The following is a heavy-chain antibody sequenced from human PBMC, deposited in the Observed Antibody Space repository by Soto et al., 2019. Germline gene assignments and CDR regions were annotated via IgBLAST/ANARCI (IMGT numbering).Heavy chain of an antibody. V-gene: IGHV3-53*01. CDR3: SGDPSGYDEGDWYHGVDV. Sequence: GGSLRLSCAASGFSVSSNYISWVRQAPGEGLEWVAIIYINGSTDYADSVQGRFSVSRDIYKNTLFLQMNNLRAEDTAVYFCSGDPSGYDEGDWYHGVDVWGQGTTVTVYS. J-gene: IGHJ6*01. CDR2: IYINGST. D-gene: IGHD5-12*01. CDR1: GFSVSSNY.